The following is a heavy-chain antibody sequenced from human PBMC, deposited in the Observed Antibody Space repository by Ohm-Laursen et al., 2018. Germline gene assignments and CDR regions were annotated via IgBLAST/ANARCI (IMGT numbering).Heavy chain of an antibody. D-gene: IGHD3/OR15-3a*01. J-gene: IGHJ1*01. CDR1: GFTFSNYA. Sequence: SLRLSCAASGFTFSNYAMSWVRQAPGKGLEFVSAISGSGLNTYYADSVKGRYTTSRDNSKNTHYLQMNSLSAEDTAVYYCAQTWAEVGPRGEYFQHWGQGTLVTVSS. CDR2: ISGSGLNT. CDR3: AQTWAEVGPRGEYFQH. V-gene: IGHV3-23*01.